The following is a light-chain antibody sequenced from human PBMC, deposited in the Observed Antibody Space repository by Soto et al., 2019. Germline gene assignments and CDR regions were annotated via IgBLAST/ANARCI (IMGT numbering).Light chain of an antibody. CDR3: QQYQSWPLT. Sequence: PGERATLSCRASQSVYSNLAWYQQKPGQTPRLLIYESSTRATGIPARFSGGGSRTEFTLTISSLQSEDFADYFCQQYQSWPLTFGGGTKVEIK. J-gene: IGKJ4*01. V-gene: IGKV3-15*01. CDR2: ESS. CDR1: QSVYSN.